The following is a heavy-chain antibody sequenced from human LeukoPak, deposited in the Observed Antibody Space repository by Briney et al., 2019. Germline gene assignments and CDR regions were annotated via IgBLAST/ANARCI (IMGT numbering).Heavy chain of an antibody. Sequence: SVKVSCKASGGTFSSYAISWVRQAPGQGLEWMGGIIPIFGTANYAQKFQGRVTITADKSTSTAYMELSSLRSEDTAVYYCARGPKGGGSWYWKDYYYYMDVWGKGTTATVSS. CDR2: IIPIFGTA. CDR1: GGTFSSYA. V-gene: IGHV1-69*06. D-gene: IGHD2-15*01. CDR3: ARGPKGGGSWYWKDYYYYMDV. J-gene: IGHJ6*03.